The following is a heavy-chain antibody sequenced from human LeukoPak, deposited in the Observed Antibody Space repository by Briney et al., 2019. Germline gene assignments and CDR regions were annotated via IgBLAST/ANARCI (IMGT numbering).Heavy chain of an antibody. CDR2: MNPNSGNT. CDR3: ARDLKGVAGIEGY. CDR1: GYTFTSQD. D-gene: IGHD6-19*01. J-gene: IGHJ4*02. V-gene: IGHV1-8*03. Sequence: ASVKVSCKASGYTFTSQDINWVRQASGQGLEWMGWMNPNSGNTGYAQKFQGRVTITRNTSISTAYMELTSLRSEDTAVYYCARDLKGVAGIEGYWGQGTLVTVSS.